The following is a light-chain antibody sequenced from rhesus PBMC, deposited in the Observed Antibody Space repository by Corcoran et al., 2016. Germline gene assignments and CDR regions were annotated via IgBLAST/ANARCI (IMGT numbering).Light chain of an antibody. J-gene: IGKJ1*01. CDR2: EVS. Sequence: DIVMTQTPLSLPVTPGEPASISCRSSQSLLDSEDGNTYLDWYLQKPGQSPQLLIYEVSNRASGVPDRFRGSGSDTDFTLKISRVEAEDVGVYYCMQALEFPWTFGQGTKVEIK. V-gene: IGKV2-104*02. CDR3: MQALEFPWT. CDR1: QSLLDSEDGNTY.